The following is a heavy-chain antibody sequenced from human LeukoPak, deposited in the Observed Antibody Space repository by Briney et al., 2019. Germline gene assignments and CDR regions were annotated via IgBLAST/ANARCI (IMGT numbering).Heavy chain of an antibody. D-gene: IGHD3-10*01. CDR1: GFTFSSYG. CDR2: IRHDGSKK. CDR3: AKDPEEGYYGSGSLDH. V-gene: IGHV3-30*02. Sequence: PGGSLRLSCAASGFTFSSYGMHWVRQAPGKGLEWVAFIRHDGSKKYHADSVKGRFTISRDNSRNTLYLQMNSLRAEDMAIYYCAKDPEEGYYGSGSLDHWGQGTLVTVSS. J-gene: IGHJ4*02.